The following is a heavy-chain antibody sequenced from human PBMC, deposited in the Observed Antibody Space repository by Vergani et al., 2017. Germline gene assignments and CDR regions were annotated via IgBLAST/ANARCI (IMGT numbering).Heavy chain of an antibody. D-gene: IGHD6-19*01. CDR3: ARGQWLPTLSFNY. CDR2: INPNRGGT. CDR1: GYTFTGYY. Sequence: QVQLVQSGAEVKKPGASVKVSCKASGYTFTGYYMHWVRQAPGQGLEWMGWINPNRGGTNYAQKFQGRVTMTRDTSISTAYMELSRLRSNDTAVYYCARGQWLPTLSFNYWGQATLATVSS. V-gene: IGHV1-2*02. J-gene: IGHJ4*02.